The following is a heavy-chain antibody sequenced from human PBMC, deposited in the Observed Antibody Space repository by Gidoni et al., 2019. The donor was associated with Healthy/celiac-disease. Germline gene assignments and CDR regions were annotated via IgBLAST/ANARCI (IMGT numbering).Heavy chain of an antibody. D-gene: IGHD6-6*01. CDR1: GGSISSYY. J-gene: IGHJ4*02. CDR3: ARDQSTATWDYFDY. V-gene: IGHV4-4*07. CDR2: IYTSGST. Sequence: QVQLQESGPGLVKPSETLSLTCTVSGGSISSYYWSWIRQPAGKGLEWIGRIYTSGSTNYNPSLKSRVTMSVDTPKNQFSLKLSSVTAADTAVYYCARDQSTATWDYFDYWGQGTLVTVSS.